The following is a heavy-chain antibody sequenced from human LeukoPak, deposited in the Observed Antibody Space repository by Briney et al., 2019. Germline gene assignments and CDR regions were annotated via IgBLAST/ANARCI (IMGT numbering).Heavy chain of an antibody. J-gene: IGHJ4*02. V-gene: IGHV3-30*18. CDR3: AKLIGYYDSSGYTPFDY. CDR2: ISYDGSNK. Sequence: GGSLRLSCAASGFTFSSYAMHWVRQAPGKGLEWVAVISYDGSNKYYADSVKGRFTISRDNSKNTLYLQMNSLRAEDTAVYYCAKLIGYYDSSGYTPFDYWGQGTLVIVSS. D-gene: IGHD3-22*01. CDR1: GFTFSSYA.